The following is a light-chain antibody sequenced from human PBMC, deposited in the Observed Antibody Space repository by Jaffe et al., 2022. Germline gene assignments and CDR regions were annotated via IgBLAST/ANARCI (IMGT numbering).Light chain of an antibody. Sequence: QSALTQPASVSGSPGQSITISCTGTSSDVGGYNYVSWYQQHPGKAPKLMIYEVSNRPSGVSNRFSGSKSGNTASLTISGLQAEDEADYYCSSYTSSSTLDPYVFGTGTKVTVL. CDR3: SSYTSSSTLDPYV. V-gene: IGLV2-14*01. CDR2: EVS. CDR1: SSDVGGYNY. J-gene: IGLJ1*01.